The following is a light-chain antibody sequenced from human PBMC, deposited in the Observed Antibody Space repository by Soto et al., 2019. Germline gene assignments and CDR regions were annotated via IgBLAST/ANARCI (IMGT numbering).Light chain of an antibody. J-gene: IGKJ4*01. CDR2: DAS. Sequence: EIQMTQSPSTLSGSVGDRVTITCRASQTISSWLAWYQQKPGKAPKLLIYDASNLETGVPSRFSGSGSGTDFTFTISSLQPEDIATYYCQQYDNLPLTFGGGTMVDI. V-gene: IGKV1-33*01. CDR3: QQYDNLPLT. CDR1: QTISSW.